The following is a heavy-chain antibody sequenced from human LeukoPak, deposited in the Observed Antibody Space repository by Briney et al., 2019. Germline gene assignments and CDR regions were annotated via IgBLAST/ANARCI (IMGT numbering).Heavy chain of an antibody. D-gene: IGHD6-13*01. CDR2: IYYSGIS. J-gene: IGHJ5*02. CDR1: GGSISSGDYY. CDR3: AVSAAALFDP. V-gene: IGHV4-30-4*01. Sequence: PSETLSLTCTVSGGSISSGDYYWSWIRQPPGKGLEWIGYIYYSGISYYNPSLQSRGNISVDTSKNQFSLKLNSVTAADTAVYYCAVSAAALFDPWGQGTLVTVSS.